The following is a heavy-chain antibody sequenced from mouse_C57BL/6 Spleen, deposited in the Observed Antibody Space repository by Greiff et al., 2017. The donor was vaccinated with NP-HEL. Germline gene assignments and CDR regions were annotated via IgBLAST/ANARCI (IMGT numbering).Heavy chain of an antibody. J-gene: IGHJ3*01. D-gene: IGHD2-4*01. CDR3: ARGGLRRERFAY. Sequence: VQLQQSGAELMKPGASVKLSCKATGYTFTGYWIEWVKQRPGHGLEWIGEILPGSGSTNYNEKFKGKATFTADTSSNTAYMRLSSLTTEDSAIYYCARGGLRRERFAYWGQGTLVTVSA. V-gene: IGHV1-9*01. CDR2: ILPGSGST. CDR1: GYTFTGYW.